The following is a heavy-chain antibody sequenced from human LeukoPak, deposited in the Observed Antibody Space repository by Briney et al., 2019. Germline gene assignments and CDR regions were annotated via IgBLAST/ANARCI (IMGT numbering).Heavy chain of an antibody. Sequence: APVKVSCKASGYTFTSYAMHWVRQAPGKRLEWMGWINAGNGNTKYSQKFQGRVTITRDTSASAAYMELSSLRSEDTAVYYCARDLSEQNYDFWSGYLYYYYGMDVWGQGTTVTVSS. CDR1: GYTFTSYA. CDR2: INAGNGNT. V-gene: IGHV1-3*01. D-gene: IGHD3-3*01. J-gene: IGHJ6*02. CDR3: ARDLSEQNYDFWSGYLYYYYGMDV.